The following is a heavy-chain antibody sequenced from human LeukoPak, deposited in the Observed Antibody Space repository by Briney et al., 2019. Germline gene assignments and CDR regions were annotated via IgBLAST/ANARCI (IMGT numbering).Heavy chain of an antibody. D-gene: IGHD3-10*01. CDR3: ARDWFGYYYGSGSYVFIY. V-gene: IGHV1-18*01. J-gene: IGHJ4*02. CDR2: IGAYNGNT. CDR1: GYTFTSYG. Sequence: ASVKVSCKASGYTFTSYGISWVRQAPGQGLEWMGWIGAYNGNTNYAQKLQGRVTMTRDTSTSTVYMELSSLRSEDTAVYYCARDWFGYYYGSGSYVFIYWGQGTLVTVSS.